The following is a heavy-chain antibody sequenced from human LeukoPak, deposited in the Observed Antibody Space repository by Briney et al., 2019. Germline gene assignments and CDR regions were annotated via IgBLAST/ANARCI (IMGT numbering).Heavy chain of an antibody. J-gene: IGHJ6*03. CDR2: IIPIFGTA. V-gene: IGHV1-69*05. Sequence: SVKVSCKASGGTFSSYAFSWVRQAPGQGLEWVGGIIPIFGTANYAQKFQGRVTITTDESTSTAYMELSSLRSEDTAVYYCARWGYSSSWYDYYMDVWGKGTTVTVSS. CDR3: ARWGYSSSWYDYYMDV. D-gene: IGHD6-13*01. CDR1: GGTFSSYA.